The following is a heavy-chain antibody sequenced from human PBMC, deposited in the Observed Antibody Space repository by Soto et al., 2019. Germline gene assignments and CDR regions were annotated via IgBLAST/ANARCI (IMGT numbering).Heavy chain of an antibody. V-gene: IGHV3-30-3*01. J-gene: IGHJ4*02. D-gene: IGHD5-12*01. CDR1: GFTFSSYA. Sequence: SLRLSCAASGFTFSSYAMHWVRQAPGKGLEWVAVISYDGSNKYYADSVKGRFTISRDNSKNTLYLQMNSLRAEDTAVYYCARGKWRAFDYWGQGTLVTVSS. CDR2: ISYDGSNK. CDR3: ARGKWRAFDY.